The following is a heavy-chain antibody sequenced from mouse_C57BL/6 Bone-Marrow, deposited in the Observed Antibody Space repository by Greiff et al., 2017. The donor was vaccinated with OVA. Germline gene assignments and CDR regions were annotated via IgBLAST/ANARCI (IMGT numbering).Heavy chain of an antibody. CDR3: ARRDYSNYGRYAMDY. CDR2: LYCDDDK. V-gene: IGHV8-12*01. Sequence: QVTLKVSGPGILQSSQTLSLSCSFSGFSLSTSGMGVSWIRQPSGQGLMWLAHLYCDDDKRYHPSLKSRPTISKDTSRNQVFLKITSVDTADTATYYCARRDYSNYGRYAMDYWGQGTSVTVSS. D-gene: IGHD2-5*01. CDR1: GFSLSTSGMG. J-gene: IGHJ4*01.